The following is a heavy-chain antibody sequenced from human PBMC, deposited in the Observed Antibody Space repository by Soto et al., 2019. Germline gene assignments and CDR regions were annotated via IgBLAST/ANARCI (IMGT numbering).Heavy chain of an antibody. CDR3: ARDSRWYCSGGSCSYYYYGMDV. V-gene: IGHV4-4*07. D-gene: IGHD2-15*01. J-gene: IGHJ6*02. CDR2: IYTSGST. CDR1: GGSIISYY. Sequence: PSETLSLTCTVSGGSIISYYWSWIRQPAGKGLEWIGRIYTSGSTNYNPSLKSRVTMSVDTSKNQFSLKLSSVTAADTAVYYCARDSRWYCSGGSCSYYYYGMDVWGQGTTVTVSS.